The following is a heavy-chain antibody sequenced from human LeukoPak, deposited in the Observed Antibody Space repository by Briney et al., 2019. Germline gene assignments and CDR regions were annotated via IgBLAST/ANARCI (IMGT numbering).Heavy chain of an antibody. Sequence: ASVKVSCKASGYIFANYGITWVRQAPGRGLEWMGWISVYSDVSNYAQNFQGRLTMTTDTPTTTAYMELRSLRSDDTAVYFCARDFGLAATEAGYWGQGTLVTVSS. J-gene: IGHJ4*02. D-gene: IGHD6-13*01. V-gene: IGHV1-18*01. CDR1: GYIFANYG. CDR3: ARDFGLAATEAGY. CDR2: ISVYSDVS.